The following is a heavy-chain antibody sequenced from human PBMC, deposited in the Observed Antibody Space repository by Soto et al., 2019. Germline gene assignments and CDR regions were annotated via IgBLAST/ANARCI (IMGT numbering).Heavy chain of an antibody. CDR2: IYPGDSDT. CDR1: GNSFTSYW. V-gene: IGHV5-51*01. CDR3: AGIAVAATYYLYGMDV. D-gene: IGHD6-19*01. J-gene: IGHJ6*02. Sequence: GESLKISCKGSGNSFTSYWIGWVRQMPGKGLEWMGIIYPGDSDTRYSPSFQGQVTISADKSISTAYLYWSSLKASDTAVYYCAGIAVAATYYLYGMDVWGQGTTVTVSS.